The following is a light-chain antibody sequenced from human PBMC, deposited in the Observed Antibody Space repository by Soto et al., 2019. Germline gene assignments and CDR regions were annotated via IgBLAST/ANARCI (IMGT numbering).Light chain of an antibody. Sequence: AIQPTNSPSSRSPSMRYRVTITCRASQVISTSLAWFQQRPGNAPTLLISAASRLQSGVPSRFSGRGSGTDFTLTISSLQPEDFATYYCLQDYDYPRTFGQGTKVDIK. CDR1: QVISTS. CDR3: LQDYDYPRT. J-gene: IGKJ1*01. CDR2: AAS. V-gene: IGKV1-6*01.